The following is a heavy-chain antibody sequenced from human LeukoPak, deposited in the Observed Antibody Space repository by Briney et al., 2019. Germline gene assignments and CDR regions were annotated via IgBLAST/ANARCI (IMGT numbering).Heavy chain of an antibody. CDR2: INHNGNVN. D-gene: IGHD3-16*01. J-gene: IGHJ6*02. CDR3: ARGGGLDV. V-gene: IGHV3-7*03. CDR1: GFTFSSYW. Sequence: GGSLRLACAASGFTFSSYWMNWARQAPGKGLEWVASINHNGNVNYYVDSVKGRFTISRDNAKNSLYLQMSNLRAEDTAVYFCARGGGLDVWGQGATVTVSS.